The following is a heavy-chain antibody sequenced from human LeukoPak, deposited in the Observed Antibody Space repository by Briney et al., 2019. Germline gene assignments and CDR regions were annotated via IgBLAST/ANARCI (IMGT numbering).Heavy chain of an antibody. CDR3: ASPHRVGARGGTDV. J-gene: IGHJ6*02. D-gene: IGHD1-26*01. CDR1: GYSFTTYW. CDR2: IYPRDSDI. V-gene: IGHV5-51*01. Sequence: ESLKISCKASGYSFTTYWIGWVRQMPGKGLEWMGIIYPRDSDIRYSPSFQGQVIISVDKSISTAYLQWNSLKASDTAMYYCASPHRVGARGGTDVWGQGTAVTVSS.